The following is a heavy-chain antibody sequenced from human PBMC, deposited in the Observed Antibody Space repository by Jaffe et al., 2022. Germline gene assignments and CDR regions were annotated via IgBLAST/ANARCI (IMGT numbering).Heavy chain of an antibody. CDR1: GFTVSSNY. J-gene: IGHJ6*03. Sequence: EVQLVETGGGLIQPGGSLRLSCAASGFTVSSNYMSWVRQAPGKGLEWVSVIYSGGSTYYADSVKGRFTISRDNSKNTLYLQMNSLRAEDTAVYYCARVRVGPDYYGSGSYWADGIYYYYYMDVWGKGTTVTVSS. D-gene: IGHD3-10*01. CDR3: ARVRVGPDYYGSGSYWADGIYYYYYMDV. CDR2: IYSGGST. V-gene: IGHV3-53*02.